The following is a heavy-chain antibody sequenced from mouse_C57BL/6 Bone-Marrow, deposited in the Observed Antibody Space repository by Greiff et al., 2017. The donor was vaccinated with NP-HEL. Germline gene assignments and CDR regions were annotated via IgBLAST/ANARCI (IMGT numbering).Heavy chain of an antibody. CDR1: GYTFTSYW. V-gene: IGHV1-55*01. D-gene: IGHD2-14*01. CDR3: ARFPYYRGAMDY. CDR2: IYPGSGST. Sequence: VQLQQPGAELVKPGASVKMSCKASGYTFTSYWITWVKQRPGQGLEWIGDIYPGSGSTNYNEKFKSKATLTVDTSSSTAYMQLSSLTSEDSAVYYCARFPYYRGAMDYWGQGTSVTVSS. J-gene: IGHJ4*01.